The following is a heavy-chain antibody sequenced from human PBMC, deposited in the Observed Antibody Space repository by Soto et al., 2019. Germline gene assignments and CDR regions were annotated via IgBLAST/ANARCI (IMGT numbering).Heavy chain of an antibody. V-gene: IGHV1-69*01. Sequence: QGQLVQSWADVKKPGSSVKVSCKASGGTFSNYAINWVRQAPGQGLEWMGGIIPLLGTANYAQTFQARVTITADEARSTAYLDLSSLRTADKAVYYCARRVEMATNAKSYLFYCGQGTLVTVSS. D-gene: IGHD5-12*01. CDR3: ARRVEMATNAKSYLFY. CDR2: IIPLLGTA. CDR1: GGTFSNYA. J-gene: IGHJ1*01.